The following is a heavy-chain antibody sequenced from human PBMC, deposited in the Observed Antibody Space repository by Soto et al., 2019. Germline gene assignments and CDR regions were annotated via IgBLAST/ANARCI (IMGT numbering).Heavy chain of an antibody. Sequence: SETLSLTCTVSGGSISSYYWSWIRQPPGKGLEWIGYIYYSGSTNYNPSLKSRVTISVDTSKNQFSLKLSSVTAADTAVYYCARHTVRGCSGGSCYYTKPYYFDYWGQGTLVTVSS. CDR2: IYYSGST. CDR3: ARHTVRGCSGGSCYYTKPYYFDY. D-gene: IGHD2-15*01. J-gene: IGHJ4*02. CDR1: GGSISSYY. V-gene: IGHV4-59*08.